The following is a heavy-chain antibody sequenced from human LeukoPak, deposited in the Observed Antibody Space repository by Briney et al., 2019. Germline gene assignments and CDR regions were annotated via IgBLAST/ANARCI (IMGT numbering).Heavy chain of an antibody. J-gene: IGHJ4*02. D-gene: IGHD2-15*01. Sequence: GGSLRLSRAAAGFTVSDNYMSWVRQAPGGGLEWVSVIFTRGNTFYADSVKGRFTISRDSSKNTLYLQMNSLRGEDTAVYYCARDGRRGPDCSGGGCYFVPGQWGQGTVVTVSS. CDR3: ARDGRRGPDCSGGGCYFVPGQ. V-gene: IGHV3-66*01. CDR1: GFTVSDNY. CDR2: IFTRGNT.